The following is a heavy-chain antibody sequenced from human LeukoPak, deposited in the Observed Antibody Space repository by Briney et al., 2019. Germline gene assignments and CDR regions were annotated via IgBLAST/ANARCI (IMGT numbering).Heavy chain of an antibody. V-gene: IGHV4-59*01. J-gene: IGHJ3*02. CDR2: IYYTGAT. CDR3: ARDRRESSKPNDAFDI. D-gene: IGHD4-11*01. Sequence: SETLSLTCSVSGGSISSYYWSWIRQPPGKGLEWIGYIYYTGATYYNPSLESRVTVSIDTSKRQLSLELRSVTAADTAVYLCARDRRESSKPNDAFDIWGQGTMVTVSS. CDR1: GGSISSYY.